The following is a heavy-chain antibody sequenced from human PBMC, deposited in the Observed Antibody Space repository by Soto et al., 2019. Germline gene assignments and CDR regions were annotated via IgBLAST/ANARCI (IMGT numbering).Heavy chain of an antibody. CDR3: ASSASIYCSGGSCSYYDMDV. V-gene: IGHV1-18*01. CDR1: GYTFNSYG. D-gene: IGHD2-15*01. Sequence: QVQLVQSGAEVKKPGASVKVSCKASGYTFNSYGISWVRQAPGQGLEWMGWISAYKGNTNYAQKLQGRVTMTTDTATSTVYMERRGLRSDDTAVYYCASSASIYCSGGSCSYYDMDVWGQGTTVIGS. CDR2: ISAYKGNT. J-gene: IGHJ6*02.